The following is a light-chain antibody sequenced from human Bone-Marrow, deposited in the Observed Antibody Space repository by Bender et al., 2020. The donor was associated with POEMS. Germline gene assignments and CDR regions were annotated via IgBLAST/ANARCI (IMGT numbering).Light chain of an antibody. CDR2: YDD. J-gene: IGLJ1*01. V-gene: IGLV1-36*01. Sequence: QSVVTQPPSVSGAPRQRVTITCSGTRSNIGNNAVSWYQQIPGKAPKLLIYYDDLLPSGVSDRFSGSKSGNTASLTISGLQAEDEADYYCSSYSSITTQVFGTGTKVTVL. CDR3: SSYSSITTQV. CDR1: RSNIGNNA.